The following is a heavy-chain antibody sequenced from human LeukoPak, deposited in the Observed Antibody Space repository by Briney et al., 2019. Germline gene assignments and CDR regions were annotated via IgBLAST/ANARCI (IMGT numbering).Heavy chain of an antibody. CDR3: ARGRSDFSYYYYGMDV. D-gene: IGHD3-3*01. V-gene: IGHV3-13*01. CDR2: IGTAGDT. CDR1: GFTFNSYD. J-gene: IGHJ6*02. Sequence: GGSLRLSCAASGFTFNSYDMHWVRQATGKGLEWVSAIGTAGDTYYPGSVKGRFTISRENAKNSLYLQMNSLRAGDTAVYYCARGRSDFSYYYYGMDVWGQGTTVTVSS.